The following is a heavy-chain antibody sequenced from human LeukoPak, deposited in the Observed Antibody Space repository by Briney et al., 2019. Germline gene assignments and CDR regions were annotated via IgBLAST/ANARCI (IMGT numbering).Heavy chain of an antibody. CDR1: SGSISYFY. Sequence: SETLSLTCTVSSGSISYFYWNWIRQPPGKGLEWIGYIHYTGSTNYNPSLKSRVTISVDTSKNQFSLKLSSVTAADTAVYFCATYTNRLHYWGQGTLVTVSS. J-gene: IGHJ4*02. D-gene: IGHD2-8*01. CDR2: IHYTGST. CDR3: ATYTNRLHY. V-gene: IGHV4-59*01.